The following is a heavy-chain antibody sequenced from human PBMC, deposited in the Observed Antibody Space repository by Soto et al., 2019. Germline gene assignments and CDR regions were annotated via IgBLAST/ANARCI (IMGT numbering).Heavy chain of an antibody. J-gene: IGHJ5*02. CDR1: GFTFSSYS. CDR2: ISSSSSYI. D-gene: IGHD6-13*01. V-gene: IGHV3-21*01. CDR3: ARHRSFTAAAGPNWFDA. Sequence: GGSLRLSCAASGFTFSSYSMNWVRQAPGKGLEWVSSISSSSSYIYYADSVKDRITISRDNAKNSLYRQMNSLRAEDTAVYYCARHRSFTAAAGPNWFDAWGQGPLVTVSS.